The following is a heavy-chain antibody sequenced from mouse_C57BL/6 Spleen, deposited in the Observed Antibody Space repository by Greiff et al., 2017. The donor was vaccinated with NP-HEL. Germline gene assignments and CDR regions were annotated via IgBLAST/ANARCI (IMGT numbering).Heavy chain of an antibody. J-gene: IGHJ1*03. Sequence: VQLQQPGAELVRPGSSVKLSCKASGYTFTSYWMDWVKQRPGQGLEWIGNIYPSDSETHYNQKFKDKATLTVDKSSSTAYMQLSSLTSEDSAVYYCAREGGYYYGSSHEYFDVWGTGTTVTVSS. CDR2: IYPSDSET. V-gene: IGHV1-61*01. CDR3: AREGGYYYGSSHEYFDV. CDR1: GYTFTSYW. D-gene: IGHD1-1*01.